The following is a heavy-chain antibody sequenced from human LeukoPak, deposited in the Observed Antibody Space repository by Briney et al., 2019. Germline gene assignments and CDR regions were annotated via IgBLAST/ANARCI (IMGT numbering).Heavy chain of an antibody. J-gene: IGHJ6*02. D-gene: IGHD7-27*01. CDR1: GFTLGTYW. Sequence: GGSLRLSCAASGFTLGTYWMNWVRQAPGKGLEWVANIKQDGSEENYVDSVGGRFTISRDNAKNSLYLQMNSLRAEDTAVYYCVRYWGYYGMDVWGQGTTVTVS. V-gene: IGHV3-7*01. CDR3: VRYWGYYGMDV. CDR2: IKQDGSEE.